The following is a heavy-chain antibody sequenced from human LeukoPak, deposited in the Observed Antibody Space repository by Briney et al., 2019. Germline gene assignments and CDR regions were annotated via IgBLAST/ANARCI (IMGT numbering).Heavy chain of an antibody. Sequence: PGGSLRLSCTASGFTFSSYSLNWVRQAPGKGLEWVSSVSTGSNYIYYADSVKGRFTISRDNDKNSLYLQMNSLRAEDTAVYYCAKGATYCSSTSCPDAFDIWGQGTMVTVSS. V-gene: IGHV3-21*01. CDR2: VSTGSNYI. J-gene: IGHJ3*02. CDR3: AKGATYCSSTSCPDAFDI. CDR1: GFTFSSYS. D-gene: IGHD2-2*01.